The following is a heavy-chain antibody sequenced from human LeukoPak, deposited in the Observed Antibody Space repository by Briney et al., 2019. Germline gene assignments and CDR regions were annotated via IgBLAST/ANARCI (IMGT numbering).Heavy chain of an antibody. CDR1: GFTFSSFS. J-gene: IGHJ4*02. V-gene: IGHV3-21*04. Sequence: GGSLRLSCAASGFTFSSFSMNWVRQAPGKGLEWVSSISSSSSYIYYADSVKGRFTISRDNAKNSLYLQMNSLRAEDSALYYCAKAYGTNGYYQLAIDSWGQGTLVTVSS. CDR2: ISSSSSYI. CDR3: AKAYGTNGYYQLAIDS. D-gene: IGHD3-22*01.